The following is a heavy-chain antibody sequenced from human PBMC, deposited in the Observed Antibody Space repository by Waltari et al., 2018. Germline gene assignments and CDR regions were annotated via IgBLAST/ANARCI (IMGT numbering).Heavy chain of an antibody. Sequence: QVQLVQSGAEVKKPGSSVKVSCKASGGTFSSYAISWVRQAHGQGLAWMGGIIPIFGQANSAQNFQGRVTITTDESTSTAYMELSSLGSEDTAVYYCAREAAARKAFDYWGQGTLVTVSS. J-gene: IGHJ4*02. V-gene: IGHV1-69*05. D-gene: IGHD6-13*01. CDR1: GGTFSSYA. CDR2: IIPIFGQA. CDR3: AREAAARKAFDY.